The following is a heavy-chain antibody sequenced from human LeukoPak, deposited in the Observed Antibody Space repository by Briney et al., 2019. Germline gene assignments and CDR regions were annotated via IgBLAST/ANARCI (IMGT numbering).Heavy chain of an antibody. V-gene: IGHV1-69*13. Sequence: ASVKVSCKASGGTFSSYAISWVRQAPGQGLEWMGGIIPIFGTANYAQKFQGRVTITADEPTSTAYMELSSLRSEDTAVYYCARGHNWARRGYYGMDVWGQGTTVTVSS. CDR3: ARGHNWARRGYYGMDV. J-gene: IGHJ6*02. CDR2: IIPIFGTA. D-gene: IGHD1-20*01. CDR1: GGTFSSYA.